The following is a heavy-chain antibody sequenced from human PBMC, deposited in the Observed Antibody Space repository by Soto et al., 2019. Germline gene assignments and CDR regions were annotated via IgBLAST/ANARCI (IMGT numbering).Heavy chain of an antibody. CDR2: IYWNDDE. J-gene: IGHJ5*02. Sequence: QITLKESGPTLVKPTQTLTLTCTFSGLSLTSPGAGVGWIRQPPGKALEWLALIYWNDDERYSPSLKSRLTITKDTSKNQVVLIMTNMDPVDTATYYCAHRGYGDYPRDNWFDPWGQGVPVIVSS. V-gene: IGHV2-5*01. CDR3: AHRGYGDYPRDNWFDP. D-gene: IGHD4-17*01. CDR1: GLSLTSPGAG.